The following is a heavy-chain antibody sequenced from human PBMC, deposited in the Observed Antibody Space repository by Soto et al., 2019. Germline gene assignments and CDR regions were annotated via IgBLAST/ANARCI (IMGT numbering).Heavy chain of an antibody. D-gene: IGHD3-3*01. CDR1: GFTFSRYA. Sequence: GGSLRLSCAASGFTFSRYAMSWVRQAPGKGLEWVSAISGSGGSTYYADSVKGRFTISRDNSKNTLYLQMNSLRAEDTAVYYCAKRIFGVVIIRDYGMDVWGQGTTVTVSS. V-gene: IGHV3-23*01. J-gene: IGHJ6*02. CDR3: AKRIFGVVIIRDYGMDV. CDR2: ISGSGGST.